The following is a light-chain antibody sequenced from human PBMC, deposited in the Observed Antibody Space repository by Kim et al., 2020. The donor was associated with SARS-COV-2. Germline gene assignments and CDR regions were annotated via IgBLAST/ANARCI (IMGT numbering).Light chain of an antibody. V-gene: IGKV1-27*01. CDR1: QDIANS. J-gene: IGKJ1*01. Sequence: ASIGERVTLTCRASQDIANSLAWYQQKPGKVPQVLIYAAATLQSGVPSRFSGSGSGTEFTLTIGSLQTEDVATYYCQKYNSAPWTFGPGTKVDIK. CDR3: QKYNSAPWT. CDR2: AAA.